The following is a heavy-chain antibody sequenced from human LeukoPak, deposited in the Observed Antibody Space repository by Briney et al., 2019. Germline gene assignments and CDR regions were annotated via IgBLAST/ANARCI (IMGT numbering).Heavy chain of an antibody. V-gene: IGHV3-23*01. CDR3: AKDSYVSGRPLHTFDV. J-gene: IGHJ3*01. CDR2: ISGNGEST. Sequence: GGSLRLSCAASGFNFATHAMTWVRQAPGKGLEWLSAISGNGESTHYADSVKGQFTISRDNYRNSLFLQMNSLRVEDTAIYYCAKDSYVSGRPLHTFDVWGRGTMVAVSS. CDR1: GFNFATHA. D-gene: IGHD3-10*01.